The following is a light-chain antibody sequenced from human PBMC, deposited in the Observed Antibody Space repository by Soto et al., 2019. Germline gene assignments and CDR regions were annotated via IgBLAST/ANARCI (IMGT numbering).Light chain of an antibody. J-gene: IGKJ1*01. CDR1: QSFRSSS. CDR3: QQYGSSPET. Sequence: EIVLTQSPGTLSLSPGERATLSCRASQSFRSSSLAWYQQKPGQAPRLLIYGASSRATGIPVRFSGSGSGTDFTLTISRLEPEDFAVYYCQQYGSSPETFGQGTKVDI. CDR2: GAS. V-gene: IGKV3-20*01.